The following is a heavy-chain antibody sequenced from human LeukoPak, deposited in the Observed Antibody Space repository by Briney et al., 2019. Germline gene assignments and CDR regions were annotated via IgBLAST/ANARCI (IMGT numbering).Heavy chain of an antibody. V-gene: IGHV4-59*08. CDR1: GVSISSYY. CDR2: IYYSGST. Sequence: SETLSLTCTVSGVSISSYYWSWIRQPPGKGLEWIGYIYYSGSTNYNPSLKSRVTISVDTSKNQFSLKLSSVTAADTAVYYCARPPYLWGQGTLVTVSS. CDR3: ARPPYL. J-gene: IGHJ4*02.